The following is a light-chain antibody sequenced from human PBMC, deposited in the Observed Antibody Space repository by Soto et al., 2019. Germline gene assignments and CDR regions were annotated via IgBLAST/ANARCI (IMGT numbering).Light chain of an antibody. V-gene: IGKV2-30*01. CDR3: MQGTHWPIT. J-gene: IGKJ5*01. Sequence: MTHTPLSWPFTLGQPASISSRSSHVLLYSDGKTYLNWFHQRPGQSPRRLIYKVSNRDSGVPDRFSGSGSGTDFALKISRVEAEDVGVYYCMQGTHWPITFGQGTRLEIK. CDR2: KVS. CDR1: HVLLYSDGKTY.